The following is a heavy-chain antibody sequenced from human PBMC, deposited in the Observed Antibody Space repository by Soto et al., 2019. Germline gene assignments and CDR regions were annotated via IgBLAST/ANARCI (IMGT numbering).Heavy chain of an antibody. CDR3: ARDLRAEPWYGMDV. CDR1: GFTFSSYA. CDR2: ISYDGSNK. J-gene: IGHJ6*02. D-gene: IGHD1-26*01. V-gene: IGHV3-30-3*01. Sequence: QVQLVESGGGVVQPGRSLRLSCAASGFTFSSYAMHWVRQAPGKGLEWVAVISYDGSNKYYADSVKGRFTISRDNSKNTLYLQMNSLRAEDTAVYYCARDLRAEPWYGMDVWGQGTTVTVSS.